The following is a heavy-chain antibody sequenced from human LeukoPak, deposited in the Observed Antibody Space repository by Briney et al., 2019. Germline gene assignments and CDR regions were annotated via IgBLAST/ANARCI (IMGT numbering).Heavy chain of an antibody. Sequence: GGSLRLSCAASGFTFSSYGMHWVRQAPGKGLEWVAFIRYDGSNKYYADSVKGRFTISRDNSKNTPYLQMSSLRAEDTAVYYCAKDRGYSTTWNLFDYWGQGTLVTVSS. V-gene: IGHV3-30*02. D-gene: IGHD6-13*01. CDR1: GFTFSSYG. CDR2: IRYDGSNK. CDR3: AKDRGYSTTWNLFDY. J-gene: IGHJ4*02.